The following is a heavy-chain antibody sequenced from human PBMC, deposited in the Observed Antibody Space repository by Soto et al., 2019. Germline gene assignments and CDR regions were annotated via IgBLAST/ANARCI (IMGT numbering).Heavy chain of an antibody. CDR3: ARAEVTIFGVLYYYYGMDV. V-gene: IGHV1-8*01. CDR1: GYTFTIYD. J-gene: IGHJ6*02. D-gene: IGHD3-3*01. Sequence: GASVKVSCKASGYTFTIYDINWVRQATGQGLEWMGWMNPNSGNTGYAQKFQGRVTMTRNTSISTAYMELSSLRSEDTAVYYCARAEVTIFGVLYYYYGMDVWGQGTTVTVSS. CDR2: MNPNSGNT.